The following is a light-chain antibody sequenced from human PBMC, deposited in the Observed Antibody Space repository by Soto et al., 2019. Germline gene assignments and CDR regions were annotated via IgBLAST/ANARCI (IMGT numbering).Light chain of an antibody. J-gene: IGKJ1*01. V-gene: IGKV1-39*01. CDR2: AAS. Sequence: DIQMTQSPSSLSASVGDRVTITCRASQSINSYLNWYQQKPGKAPKLLIYAASSLQSGVPSRFSGSGSGTDFTLTISSLQPEDFATYYCQQSYSTRWTFGQGTKVDIK. CDR3: QQSYSTRWT. CDR1: QSINSY.